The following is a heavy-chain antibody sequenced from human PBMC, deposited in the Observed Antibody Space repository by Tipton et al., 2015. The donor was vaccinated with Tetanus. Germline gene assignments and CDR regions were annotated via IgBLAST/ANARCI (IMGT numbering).Heavy chain of an antibody. D-gene: IGHD3-22*01. V-gene: IGHV3-23*01. CDR3: AKDLGSSGYEGMDV. CDR2: ISGSGGST. Sequence: SLRLSCAASGFTFTSYAMSWVRQAPGKGLEWVSVISGSGGSTYYADSVKGRFTISRDNSKNTLYLQMNSLRAEDTAVYYCAKDLGSSGYEGMDVWGQGTTVTVSS. J-gene: IGHJ6*02. CDR1: GFTFTSYA.